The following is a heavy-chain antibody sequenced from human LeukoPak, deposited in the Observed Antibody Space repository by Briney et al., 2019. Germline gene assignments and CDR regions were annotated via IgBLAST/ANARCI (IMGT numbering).Heavy chain of an antibody. J-gene: IGHJ2*01. CDR3: ARAGTMVRGVTILPQNWYFDL. CDR1: GGSISSYY. Sequence: KPSETLSLTCTVSGGSISSYYWSWIRQPPGKGLEWIGYIYYSGSTNYNPSLKSRVTISVDTSKNQFSLKLSSVTAADTAVYYCARAGTMVRGVTILPQNWYFDLWGRGTLVTVSS. V-gene: IGHV4-59*01. CDR2: IYYSGST. D-gene: IGHD3-10*01.